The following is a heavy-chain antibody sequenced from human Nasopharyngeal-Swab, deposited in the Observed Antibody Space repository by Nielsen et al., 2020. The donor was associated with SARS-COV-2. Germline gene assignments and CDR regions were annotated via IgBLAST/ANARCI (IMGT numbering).Heavy chain of an antibody. J-gene: IGHJ6*02. CDR3: TTAGCSSTSCYYYHYYGMDV. CDR1: GFTFSNAW. D-gene: IGHD2-2*01. V-gene: IGHV3-15*01. CDR2: IKSKTDGGTT. Sequence: GGSLRLSCAASGFTFSNAWMSWVRQAPGKGLEWVGRIKSKTDGGTTDYAAPVKGRFTISRDDSKITLYLQMNSLKTEDTAVYYCTTAGCSSTSCYYYHYYGMDVWGQGTTVTVSS.